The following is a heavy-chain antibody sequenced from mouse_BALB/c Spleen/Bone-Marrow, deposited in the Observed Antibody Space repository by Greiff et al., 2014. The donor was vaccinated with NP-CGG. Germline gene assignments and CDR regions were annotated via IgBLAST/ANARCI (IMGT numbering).Heavy chain of an antibody. CDR2: INPYNDGT. V-gene: IGHV1-14*01. J-gene: IGHJ2*01. CDR3: ARSEYFGSSYDY. Sequence: VQLQQSGPELVKPGASVKMSCKASGYTFTSYVMRWMKQKPGQGLEWIGYINPYNDGTKYNETFEGKATLTSDKSSSTAYMDLSSLTSEDSAVYFCARSEYFGSSYDYWGQGTTLTVSS. D-gene: IGHD1-1*01. CDR1: GYTFTSYV.